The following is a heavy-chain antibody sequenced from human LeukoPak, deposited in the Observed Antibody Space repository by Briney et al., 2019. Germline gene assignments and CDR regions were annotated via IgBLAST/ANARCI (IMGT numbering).Heavy chain of an antibody. CDR2: INTDGSIT. V-gene: IGHV3-74*01. CDR1: GVTFSNYW. CDR3: ARGTYYYGSTPDGYYY. J-gene: IGHJ4*02. Sequence: GGSLRLSCAASGVTFSNYWMHWVRQAPGKGLVWVPRINTDGSITTYADSVKGRFTISRDNAKNTLYLQMNTLRAEDTAVYYCARGTYYYGSTPDGYYYWGQGTLVTVSS. D-gene: IGHD3-10*01.